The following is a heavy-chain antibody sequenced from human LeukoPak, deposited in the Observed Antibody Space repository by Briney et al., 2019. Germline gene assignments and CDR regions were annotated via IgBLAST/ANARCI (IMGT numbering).Heavy chain of an antibody. D-gene: IGHD5-18*01. CDR2: IYSVGST. CDR3: AGRTADQDYYMDV. J-gene: IGHJ6*03. V-gene: IGHV3-53*01. CDR1: GFTFNINY. Sequence: GGSLRLSCAASGFTFNINYMGWVRQAPGKGLEWISVIYSVGSTYYTDSVKGRFTISRDNSKSTLYLQMNSLRAEDTAVYYCAGRTADQDYYMDVWGKGTTVTISS.